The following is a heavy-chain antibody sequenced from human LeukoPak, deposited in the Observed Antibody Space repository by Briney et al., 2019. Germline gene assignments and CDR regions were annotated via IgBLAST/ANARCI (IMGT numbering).Heavy chain of an antibody. Sequence: PGGSLRLSCAASGFTFSSYSMSWVRQAPGKGLEWLSYISSSSSTINYADSVKGRFTISRDNAKNSLYLQMNSLRAEDMALYYCAKDIRNYYDSSGFDYWGQGTLVTVSS. V-gene: IGHV3-48*01. CDR2: ISSSSSTI. CDR3: AKDIRNYYDSSGFDY. D-gene: IGHD3-22*01. J-gene: IGHJ4*02. CDR1: GFTFSSYS.